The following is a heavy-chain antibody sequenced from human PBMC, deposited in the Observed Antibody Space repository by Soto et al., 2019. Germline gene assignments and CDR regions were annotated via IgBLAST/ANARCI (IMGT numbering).Heavy chain of an antibody. D-gene: IGHD2-21*01. V-gene: IGHV3-48*02. CDR1: GFTLSCYS. Sequence: PGGSLRLSCAASGFTLSCYSMNWVRQAPRKGLEWVSYISSSSSTMYYADSVKGRVTISRDNAKNSLYLQMYSLRDEDTAVYYCVRGRSDSLMDVWGQGTTVTVSS. J-gene: IGHJ6*02. CDR3: VRGRSDSLMDV. CDR2: ISSSSSTM.